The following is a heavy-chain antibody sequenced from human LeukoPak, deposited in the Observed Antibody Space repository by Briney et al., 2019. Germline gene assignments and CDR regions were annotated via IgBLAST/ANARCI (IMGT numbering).Heavy chain of an antibody. CDR2: ISSSSSYI. V-gene: IGHV3-21*01. D-gene: IGHD5-24*01. J-gene: IGHJ3*02. CDR3: ASSRRWLRKSDAFDI. CDR1: GFTFSSYS. Sequence: PGGSLRLSCAASGFTFSSYSMNWVRQAPGKGLEWVSSISSSSSYIYYADSVKGRFTISRDNAKNSLYLQMNSLRAEDTAVYYCASSRRWLRKSDAFDIWGQGTMVTVSS.